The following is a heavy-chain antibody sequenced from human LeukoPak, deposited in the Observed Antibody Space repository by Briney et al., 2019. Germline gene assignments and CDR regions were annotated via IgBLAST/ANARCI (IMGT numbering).Heavy chain of an antibody. CDR1: GGSISSNNYY. CDR2: IYYSGST. Sequence: SETLSLTCTVSGGSISSNNYYWGWIRQPPGKGLEWIGSIYYSGSTYYNPSLKSRVTISVDTSKNQFSLKLSSVTAADTAVYYCARVKAARHEAVDYYYYMDVWGKGTTVTVSS. CDR3: ARVKAARHEAVDYYYYMDV. D-gene: IGHD6-6*01. V-gene: IGHV4-39*07. J-gene: IGHJ6*03.